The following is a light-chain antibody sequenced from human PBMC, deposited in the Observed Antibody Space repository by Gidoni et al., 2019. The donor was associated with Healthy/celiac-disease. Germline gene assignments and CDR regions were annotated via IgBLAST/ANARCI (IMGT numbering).Light chain of an antibody. CDR1: QSISSY. CDR2: AAS. Sequence: DIQKTQSPSSLSASVGDRVTITCQASQSISSYLNWYQQTPGKAPKLLIYAASSLQSGVPSRFSGSGSGTDFTLTISSLQPEDFATYYCQQSYSTPRTFGQGTKLEIK. V-gene: IGKV1-39*01. J-gene: IGKJ2*01. CDR3: QQSYSTPRT.